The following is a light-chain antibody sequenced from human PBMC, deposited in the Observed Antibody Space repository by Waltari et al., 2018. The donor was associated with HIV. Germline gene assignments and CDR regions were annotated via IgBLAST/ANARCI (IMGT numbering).Light chain of an antibody. CDR3: QQYDSGPRGIT. V-gene: IGKV3-15*01. CDR1: QSISAK. CDR2: EAA. J-gene: IGKJ2*01. Sequence: EIVMTQSPPTLSVSPGQRVTLSCRASQSISAKVAWYQQRPGQAPRLLIYEAATRPTGFPARFSGSGSGTEFTLTISSLQSEDFATYFCQQYDSGPRGITFGQGTMLEIK.